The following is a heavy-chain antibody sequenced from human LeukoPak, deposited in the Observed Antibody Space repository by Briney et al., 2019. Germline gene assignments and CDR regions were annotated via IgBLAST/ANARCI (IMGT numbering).Heavy chain of an antibody. J-gene: IGHJ6*02. CDR3: ARVPYSGYDSAYYYGMDV. D-gene: IGHD5-12*01. CDR2: ISSSSTYI. CDR1: GFTFNSYN. Sequence: PGGSLRLSCAASGFTFNSYNMSWVRQAPGQGLEWVSSISSSSTYIYYADSVKGRFTISRDNAKNSLYLQMNSLRAEDTAVYYCARVPYSGYDSAYYYGMDVWGQGTTVTVSS. V-gene: IGHV3-21*01.